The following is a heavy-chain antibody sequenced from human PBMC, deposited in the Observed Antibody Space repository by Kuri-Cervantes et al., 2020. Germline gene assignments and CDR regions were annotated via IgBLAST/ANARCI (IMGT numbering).Heavy chain of an antibody. Sequence: GSLRLSCAVSGYSISSGYYWGWIRQPPGKGLEWIGNIFHSGKTYYNPSLKSRVTISVDTSKNQFSLKLSSVTAADTAVYYCARDLITMIVVVGSPWAFDIWGQGTMVTVSS. V-gene: IGHV4-38-2*01. CDR3: ARDLITMIVVVGSPWAFDI. D-gene: IGHD3-22*01. CDR1: GYSISSGYY. J-gene: IGHJ3*02. CDR2: IFHSGKT.